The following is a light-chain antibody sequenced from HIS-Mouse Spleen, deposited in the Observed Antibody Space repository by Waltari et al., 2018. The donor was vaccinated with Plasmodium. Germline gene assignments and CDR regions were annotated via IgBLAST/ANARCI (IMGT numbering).Light chain of an antibody. J-gene: IGKJ5*01. CDR2: DAA. CDR1: QSVSSY. CDR3: QQRSNWPPT. Sequence: EIVLTQSPATLSLSPGERATLSCMASQSVSSYLAWYQQKPGQAPRLRIYDAANRAPGIPARFSGSGSGTDFTLTISSLEPEDCAVYYCQQRSNWPPTFGQGTRLEIK. V-gene: IGKV3-11*01.